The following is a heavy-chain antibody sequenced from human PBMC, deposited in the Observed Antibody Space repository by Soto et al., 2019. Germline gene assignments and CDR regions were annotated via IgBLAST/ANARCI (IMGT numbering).Heavy chain of an antibody. CDR2: IYDSGST. D-gene: IGHD3-9*01. CDR1: GGSISHFY. J-gene: IGHJ3*01. V-gene: IGHV4-59*01. CDR3: AASYYAILAGLLVFDF. Sequence: PSETLSLTCTVSGGSISHFYWSWIRQSPGKGLEWLGYIYDSGSTSYNPSLKSRVTMSMDTSKTQFSLNLSSVTAADTAVFFCAASYYAILAGLLVFDFWGHGTMVPVSS.